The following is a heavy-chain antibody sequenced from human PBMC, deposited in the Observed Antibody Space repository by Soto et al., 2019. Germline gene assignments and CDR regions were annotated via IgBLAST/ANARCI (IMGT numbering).Heavy chain of an antibody. CDR2: IYYTGST. V-gene: IGHV4-59*01. J-gene: IGHJ2*01. Sequence: WIRQPPGKGLEWIGYIYYTGSTNYTPSLKSRVTISVDTSKNQFSLQLSSVTAADTAVYYCANFNWYFDTWGRGTLVTVSS. CDR3: ANFNWYFDT.